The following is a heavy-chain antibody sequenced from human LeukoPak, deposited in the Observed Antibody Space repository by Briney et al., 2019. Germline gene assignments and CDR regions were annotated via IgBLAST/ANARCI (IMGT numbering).Heavy chain of an antibody. CDR1: GYTFTAYY. V-gene: IGHV1-2*02. J-gene: IGHJ4*02. Sequence: ASVKVACKASGYTFTAYYMHWVRQAPGQGLEWMGWITPSGGTNYPQKFQGRVAITWDTSITTAYMDLSRLTSDDTAVYYCARDRYGDGFAHLDYWGQGALVTVSS. CDR3: ARDRYGDGFAHLDY. CDR2: ITPSGGT. D-gene: IGHD5-24*01.